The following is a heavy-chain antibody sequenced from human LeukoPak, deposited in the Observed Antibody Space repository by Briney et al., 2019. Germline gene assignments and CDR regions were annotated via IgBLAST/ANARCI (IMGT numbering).Heavy chain of an antibody. J-gene: IGHJ4*02. CDR2: ISSSSSYI. V-gene: IGHV3-21*01. CDR3: ARDQRRFWSGYYALDY. D-gene: IGHD3-3*01. CDR1: GFTFSSYS. Sequence: GGSLRLSCAASGFTFSSYSMNWVRQAPGKGLEWVSSISSSSSYIYYADSVKGRFTISRDNAKNSLYLQMNSLRAEDTAVYYCARDQRRFWSGYYALDYWGQGTLVTVSS.